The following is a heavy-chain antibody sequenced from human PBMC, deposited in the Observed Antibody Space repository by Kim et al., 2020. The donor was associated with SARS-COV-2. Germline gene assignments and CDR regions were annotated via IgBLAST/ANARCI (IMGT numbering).Heavy chain of an antibody. J-gene: IGHJ5*02. D-gene: IGHD2-15*01. Sequence: SETLSLTCTVSGGSISSSSYYWGWIRQPPGKGLEWIGSIYYSGSTYYNPSLKSRVTISVDTSKNQFSLKLSSVTAADTAVYYCARRGRSIGGAFDPWGQGTLGTVSP. CDR1: GGSISSSSYY. CDR3: ARRGRSIGGAFDP. CDR2: IYYSGST. V-gene: IGHV4-39*01.